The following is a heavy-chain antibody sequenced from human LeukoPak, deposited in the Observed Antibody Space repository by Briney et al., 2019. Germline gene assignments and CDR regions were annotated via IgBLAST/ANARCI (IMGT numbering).Heavy chain of an antibody. D-gene: IGHD3-10*01. Sequence: GGSLRLSCAASGFIFNNYDMHWVRQAPGKGLAWVALLLYDGTTKFYADSVKGRFTIFRDDSKDRLFLEKKSLRGDDTAVYYCVRGPQTAFYESGSSSDFDYWGRGTPVTISS. CDR1: GFIFNNYD. CDR3: VRGPQTAFYESGSSSDFDY. CDR2: LLYDGTTK. V-gene: IGHV3-30*02. J-gene: IGHJ4*02.